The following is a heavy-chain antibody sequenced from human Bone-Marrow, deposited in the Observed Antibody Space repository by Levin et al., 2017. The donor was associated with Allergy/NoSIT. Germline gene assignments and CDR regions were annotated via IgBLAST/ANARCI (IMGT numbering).Heavy chain of an antibody. J-gene: IGHJ6*03. CDR1: GSAFSDSA. Sequence: SVKVSCKASGSAFSDSAVHWVRQSREQRLEWIGWIVVGSGYTNYAQKFQDRVTITRDMSTRTAYMELSSLRSEDTAVYYCVADRNGAHFGYYYYYYMDVGGKGTTVTVSS. V-gene: IGHV1-58*01. CDR2: IVVGSGYT. CDR3: VADRNGAHFGYYYYYYMDV. D-gene: IGHD1-14*01.